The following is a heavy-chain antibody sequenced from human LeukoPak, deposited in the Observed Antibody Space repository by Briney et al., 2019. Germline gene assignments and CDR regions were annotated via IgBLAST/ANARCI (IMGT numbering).Heavy chain of an antibody. Sequence: SETLSLTCAVYGGSFTGSYLTWIRQPPGKGLEWIGEINHSGSTNYNPSLKSRVTISVDTSKTQFSLKLTSVTAADTAVYYCARRGPGLTDAFDIWGQGTMVTVSS. J-gene: IGHJ3*02. CDR2: INHSGST. V-gene: IGHV4-34*01. CDR1: GGSFTGSY. CDR3: ARRGPGLTDAFDI. D-gene: IGHD3-16*01.